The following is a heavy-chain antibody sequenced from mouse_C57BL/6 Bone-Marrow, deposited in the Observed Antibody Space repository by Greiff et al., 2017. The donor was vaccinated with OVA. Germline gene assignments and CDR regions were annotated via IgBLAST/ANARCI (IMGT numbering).Heavy chain of an antibody. CDR1: GYTFTSYW. V-gene: IGHV1-55*01. CDR3: ARGPSYYGKDY. CDR2: IYPGSGST. D-gene: IGHD2-10*01. Sequence: QVQLQQPGAELVKPGASVKMSCKASGYTFTSYWITWVKQRPGQGLEWIGDIYPGSGSTNYNEKFKSKAKLTVATSSSTAYMQLSSLTSEDSAVYYCARGPSYYGKDYWGQGTTLTVSS. J-gene: IGHJ2*01.